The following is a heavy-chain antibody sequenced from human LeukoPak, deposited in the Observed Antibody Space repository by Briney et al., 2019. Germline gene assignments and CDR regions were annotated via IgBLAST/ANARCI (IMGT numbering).Heavy chain of an antibody. J-gene: IGHJ4*02. CDR2: INHSGST. Sequence: SETLSLTCAVYGGSFSGYYWSWIRQPPGKGLEWIGEINHSGSTNYNPSLKSQATISVDTSKNQFSLKLSSVTAADTAVYYCAGGYSYGYYFDYWGQGTLVTVSS. V-gene: IGHV4-34*01. CDR1: GGSFSGYY. CDR3: AGGYSYGYYFDY. D-gene: IGHD5-18*01.